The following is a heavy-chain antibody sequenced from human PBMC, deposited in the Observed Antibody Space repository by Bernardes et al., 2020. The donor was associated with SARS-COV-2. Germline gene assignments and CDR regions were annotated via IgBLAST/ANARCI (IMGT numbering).Heavy chain of an antibody. J-gene: IGHJ6*02. CDR1: GFTFSSYG. D-gene: IGHD4-4*01. CDR3: ARDLRVTTSGYGMDG. Sequence: GGSLRLSCAASGFTFSSYGMHWVRQAPGKGLEWVAVIWYDGSNKYYADSVKGRFTISRDNSKNTLYLQMNSLRAEDTSVYYCARDLRVTTSGYGMDGWGQGTTVTASS. CDR2: IWYDGSNK. V-gene: IGHV3-33*01.